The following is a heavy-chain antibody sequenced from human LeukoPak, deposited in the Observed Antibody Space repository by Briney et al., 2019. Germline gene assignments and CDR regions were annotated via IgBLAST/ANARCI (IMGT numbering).Heavy chain of an antibody. CDR2: IYYSGST. CDR3: AGYSSSSSYYFDY. V-gene: IGHV4-59*08. D-gene: IGHD6-6*01. CDR1: VGSISGYY. J-gene: IGHJ4*02. Sequence: SETLSLTCTVSVGSISGYYWSWIRQPPGKGLEWIGYIYYSGSTNYNPSLKSRVTISVDTSKNQFSLKLSSVTAADTAVYYCAGYSSSSSYYFDYWGQGTLVTVSS.